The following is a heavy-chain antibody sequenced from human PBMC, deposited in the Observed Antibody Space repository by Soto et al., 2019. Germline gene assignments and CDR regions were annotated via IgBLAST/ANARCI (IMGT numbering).Heavy chain of an antibody. J-gene: IGHJ5*02. CDR2: IYPGDSDT. D-gene: IGHD2-15*01. CDR3: ARWDRAATFNWFDP. CDR1: GYSFTSYW. V-gene: IGHV5-51*01. Sequence: PGESMKISCKGSGYSFTSYWIGWVRQMPGKGLEWMGIIYPGDSDTRYSPSFQGRVTISADKSISTAYLQWSSLKASDTAMYYCARWDRAATFNWFDPWGQGTQVTVSS.